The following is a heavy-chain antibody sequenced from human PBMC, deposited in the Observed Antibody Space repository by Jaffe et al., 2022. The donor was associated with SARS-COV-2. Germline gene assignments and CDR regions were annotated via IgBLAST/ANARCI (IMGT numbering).Heavy chain of an antibody. V-gene: IGHV4-31*03. CDR1: GGSFNSDRYH. CDR2: LFYSGDI. D-gene: IGHD3-10*01. CDR3: ARDNDDSGTGSFDY. J-gene: IGHJ4*02. Sequence: QVQLQESGPGLVKPSETLSLTCTVSGGSFNSDRYHWNWIRQLPGKGLEWIACLFYSGDIFYNPSLKSRVTVSVDTSRDRFSLKLSSMTAADTAVYYCARDNDDSGTGSFDYWGQGALVTVSS.